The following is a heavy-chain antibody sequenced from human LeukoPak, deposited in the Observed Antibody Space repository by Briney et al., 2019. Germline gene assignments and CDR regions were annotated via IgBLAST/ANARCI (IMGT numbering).Heavy chain of an antibody. D-gene: IGHD4-17*01. CDR2: ISWNSGSI. J-gene: IGHJ5*02. Sequence: TGGSLRLSCAASGFTFDDYAMHWVRQAPGKGLEWVSGISWNSGSIGYADSVKGRFTISRDNAKNSLYLQMNSLRAEDTALYYCANGGYGDYDSWFDPWGQGTLVTVSS. CDR3: ANGGYGDYDSWFDP. CDR1: GFTFDDYA. V-gene: IGHV3-9*01.